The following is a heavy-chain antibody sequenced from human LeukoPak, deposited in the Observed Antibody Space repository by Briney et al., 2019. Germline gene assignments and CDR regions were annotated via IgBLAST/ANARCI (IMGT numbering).Heavy chain of an antibody. CDR3: VRDLPYSDYDILTGYRGERYFDY. V-gene: IGHV1-69*04. CDR1: GGTFSSYA. D-gene: IGHD3-9*01. J-gene: IGHJ4*02. Sequence: GSSVKVSCKASGGTFSSYAISWVRQAPGQGLEWMGRIIPILGIANYAQKFQGRVTITADKSTSTAYMELSSLRSEDTAVYYCVRDLPYSDYDILTGYRGERYFDYWGQGTLVTVSS. CDR2: IIPILGIA.